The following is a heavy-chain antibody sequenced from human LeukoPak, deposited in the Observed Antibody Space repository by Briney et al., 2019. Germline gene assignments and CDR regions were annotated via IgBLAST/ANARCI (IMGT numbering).Heavy chain of an antibody. CDR2: ISYDGSNK. D-gene: IGHD5-24*01. CDR1: GFTFNNYG. CDR3: AKGWEMGTIITHLDY. J-gene: IGHJ4*02. Sequence: GGSLRLSCAASGFTFNNYGMHWVRQAPGKGLEWVAVISYDGSNKYYADSVKGRFTISRDNSKNTLYLQMNSLRAEDTAVYYWAKGWEMGTIITHLDYWGQGNLV. V-gene: IGHV3-30*18.